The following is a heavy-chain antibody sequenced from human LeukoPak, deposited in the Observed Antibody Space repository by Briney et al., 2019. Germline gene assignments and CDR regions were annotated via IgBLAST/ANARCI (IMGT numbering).Heavy chain of an antibody. Sequence: PSETLSLTCAVSGYSISSGYYWGWIRQPPGKGLEWIGSIYHSGSTYYNPSLKSRVTISVDTSKNQFSLKLSSVTAADTAVYYCARLQSEVGSYFFGGLDYWGQGTLVTVSS. J-gene: IGHJ4*02. CDR2: IYHSGST. CDR1: GYSISSGYY. D-gene: IGHD1-26*01. CDR3: ARLQSEVGSYFFGGLDY. V-gene: IGHV4-38-2*01.